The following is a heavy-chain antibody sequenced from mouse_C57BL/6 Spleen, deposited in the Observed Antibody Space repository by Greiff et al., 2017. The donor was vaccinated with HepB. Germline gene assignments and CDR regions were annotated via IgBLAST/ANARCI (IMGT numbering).Heavy chain of an antibody. CDR1: GYTFTDYN. CDR2: INPNNGGT. CDR3: ARGPGDWFAY. J-gene: IGHJ3*01. V-gene: IGHV1-18*01. Sequence: EVQLQQSGPELVKPGASVKIPCKASGYTFTDYNMDWVKQSHGKSLEWIGDINPNNGGTIYNQKFKGKATLTVDKSSSTAYMELRSLTSEDTAVYYCARGPGDWFAYWGQGTLVTVSA.